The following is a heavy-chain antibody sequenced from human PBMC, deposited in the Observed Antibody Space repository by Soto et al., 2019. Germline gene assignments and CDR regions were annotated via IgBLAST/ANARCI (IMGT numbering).Heavy chain of an antibody. CDR1: GFTVSSNF. CDR3: ARDTWKGSYYCGMDV. V-gene: IGHV3-66*01. CDR2: IYSGGST. D-gene: IGHD1-1*01. Sequence: EVHLVESGGELAEPGGSLRLSCAASGFTVSSNFMSWVRQAPGQGLEWVSVIYSGGSTEYADSVKGRFTISSDTSKNPLYLQTHSLRAEDTAVYSFARDTWKGSYYCGMDVWGQATTVTVSS. J-gene: IGHJ6*02.